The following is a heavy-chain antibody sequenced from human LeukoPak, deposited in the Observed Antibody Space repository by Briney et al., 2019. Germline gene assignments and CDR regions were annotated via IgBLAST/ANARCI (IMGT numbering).Heavy chain of an antibody. V-gene: IGHV3-48*01. J-gene: IGHJ4*02. D-gene: IGHD1-1*01. CDR3: ARDSPGGY. Sequence: PGGSLRLSCAASGFTFSSYSMNWVRQAPGKGLEWVSYISSSSSTIYYADSVKGRFTISRDNAKNSLYLQMNSLRAEDTAVYYCARDSPGGYWGQGTLVTVSS. CDR2: ISSSSSTI. CDR1: GFTFSSYS.